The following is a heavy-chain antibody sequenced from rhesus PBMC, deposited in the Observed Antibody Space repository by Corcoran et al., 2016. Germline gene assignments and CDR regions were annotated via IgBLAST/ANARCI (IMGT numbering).Heavy chain of an antibody. J-gene: IGHJ4*01. D-gene: IGHD3-34*01. Sequence: QVQLQESGPGLVKPSETLSLTCAVSGYSISSNYWSWIRQPPGKGLEWIGYIYGSSGSTSYNPSLKSRVTISTDTFKNQFSLKRSSVTAAYTAVYYCARDRGADYFDYWGQGVLVTVSS. CDR1: GYSISSNY. CDR3: ARDRGADYFDY. CDR2: IYGSSGST. V-gene: IGHV4-147*01.